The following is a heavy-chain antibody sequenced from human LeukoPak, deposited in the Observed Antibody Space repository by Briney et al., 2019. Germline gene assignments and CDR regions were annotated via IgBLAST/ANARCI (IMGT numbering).Heavy chain of an antibody. J-gene: IGHJ4*02. V-gene: IGHV5-51*01. D-gene: IGHD6-13*01. CDR2: IYPGDSDT. CDR3: VRRGAHIAAAGTDE. Sequence: GESLKISRKGSGYIFTNSWIGCVRQMPGKGLELMGIIYPGDSDTRYSPSFQGQVTISADKSINTAYLQWSSLKASDTAMYYCVRRGAHIAAAGTDEWGQGTLVTVSS. CDR1: GYIFTNSW.